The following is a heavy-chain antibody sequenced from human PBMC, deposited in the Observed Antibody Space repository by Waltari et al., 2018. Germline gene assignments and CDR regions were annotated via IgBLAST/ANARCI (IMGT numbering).Heavy chain of an antibody. V-gene: IGHV1-69*06. CDR1: GGTFSSYA. CDR2: ISAVVGTA. CDR3: AIPPVTTGSFDY. D-gene: IGHD4-17*01. Sequence: QVQLVQSGAEVKKPGSSVKVSCKASGGTFSSYAISWVRQAPGQGLEWMGGISAVVGTANYAQKFQGRVTITADKSPSTAYMELSSLRSEDTAVYYCAIPPVTTGSFDYWGQGTLVTVSS. J-gene: IGHJ4*02.